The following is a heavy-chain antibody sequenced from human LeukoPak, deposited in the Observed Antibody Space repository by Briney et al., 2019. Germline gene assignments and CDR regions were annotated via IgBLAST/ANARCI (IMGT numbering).Heavy chain of an antibody. V-gene: IGHV3-9*01. Sequence: GGSLRLSCAASGSTFDDYAMHWVRQAPGKGLEWVSGISWNSGSIGYADSVKGRFTISRDNAKNSLYLQMNSLRAEDTALYYCAKDMELYDSSGYQHPNAFDYWGQGILVTVSS. CDR3: AKDMELYDSSGYQHPNAFDY. CDR1: GSTFDDYA. CDR2: ISWNSGSI. J-gene: IGHJ4*02. D-gene: IGHD3-22*01.